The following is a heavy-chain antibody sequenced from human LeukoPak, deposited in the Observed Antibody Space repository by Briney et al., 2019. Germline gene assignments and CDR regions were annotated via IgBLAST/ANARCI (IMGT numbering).Heavy chain of an antibody. CDR3: ARELEAFDI. D-gene: IGHD3-3*01. CDR2: ISYDGSNK. V-gene: IGHV3-30*04. Sequence: GRSLRLSCAASGFTFSSYAIHWVRQAPGKGLEWVAVISYDGSNKYYADSVKARFTISRDNSKKTLYLQMNSLRAEDTAVYYCARELEAFDIWGQGTMVTVSS. CDR1: GFTFSSYA. J-gene: IGHJ3*02.